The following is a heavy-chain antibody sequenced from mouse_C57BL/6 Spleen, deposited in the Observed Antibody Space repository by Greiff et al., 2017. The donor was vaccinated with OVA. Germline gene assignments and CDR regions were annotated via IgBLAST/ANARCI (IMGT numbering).Heavy chain of an antibody. CDR2: IHPSDSDT. CDR1: GYTFTSYW. D-gene: IGHD2-4*01. J-gene: IGHJ3*01. Sequence: QVQLKQPGAELVKPGASVKVSCKASGYTFTSYWMHWVKQRPGQGLEWIGRIHPSDSDTNYNQKFKGKATLTVDKSSSTAYMQLSSLTSEDSAVYYCAIRIYYDYDRWFAYWGQGTLVTVSA. V-gene: IGHV1-74*01. CDR3: AIRIYYDYDRWFAY.